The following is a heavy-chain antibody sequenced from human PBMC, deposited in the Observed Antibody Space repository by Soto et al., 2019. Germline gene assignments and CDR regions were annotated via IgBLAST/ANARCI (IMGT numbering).Heavy chain of an antibody. CDR2: INPSGGST. D-gene: IGHD3-22*01. Sequence: QVQLVQSGAEVKKPGASVKVSCKASGYTFTTYYMHWVRQAPGQGLEWMGIINPSGGSTTYAQKFQGRITKTRDTSTSTVYREMSSLRSEDTAVYYCARDIGSGYYGNWFDPWGQGTLVTVSS. CDR1: GYTFTTYY. CDR3: ARDIGSGYYGNWFDP. J-gene: IGHJ5*02. V-gene: IGHV1-46*01.